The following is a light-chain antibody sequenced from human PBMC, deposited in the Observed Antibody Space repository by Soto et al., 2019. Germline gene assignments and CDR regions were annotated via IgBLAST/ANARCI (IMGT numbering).Light chain of an antibody. V-gene: IGKV1-39*01. CDR2: AAS. Sequence: DIQMTQSPSSLSASVGDRVTITCRASQSISSYLNWYQQKPGKAPKLLIYAASTLQSGVPSRFSGSGSGTDFTLNISSLHPEDFATYYCQQSYSTPLTFGGGTKVEIK. J-gene: IGKJ4*01. CDR1: QSISSY. CDR3: QQSYSTPLT.